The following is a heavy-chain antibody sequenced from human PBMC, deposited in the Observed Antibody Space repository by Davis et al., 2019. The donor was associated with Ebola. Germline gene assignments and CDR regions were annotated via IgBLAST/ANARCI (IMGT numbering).Heavy chain of an antibody. J-gene: IGHJ4*02. CDR3: AKDPRTTRLGAIFDY. Sequence: GGSLRLSCAASGFTFSSYAMSWVRQAPGKGLEWVSAISGSGGSTYYADSVKGRFTISRDNSKNPLYLQMNSLRAEDTAVYYCAKDPRTTRLGAIFDYWGQGTLVTVSS. V-gene: IGHV3-23*01. CDR2: ISGSGGST. D-gene: IGHD1-26*01. CDR1: GFTFSSYA.